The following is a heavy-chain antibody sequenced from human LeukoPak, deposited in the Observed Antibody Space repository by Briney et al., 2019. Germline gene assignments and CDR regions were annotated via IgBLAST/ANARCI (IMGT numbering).Heavy chain of an antibody. J-gene: IGHJ1*01. D-gene: IGHD6-19*01. CDR3: ARDGRLVPLIYFQH. CDR1: GYNFIDYY. Sequence: GASVKVSCKTSGYNFIDYYIHWVRQAPGQGLEWVGRIDPVSGGTHYAQKFQVRVTMTRDTSISTVYMEMSGLKSDDTAVYYCARDGRLVPLIYFQHWGQGTLVTVSS. CDR2: IDPVSGGT. V-gene: IGHV1-2*02.